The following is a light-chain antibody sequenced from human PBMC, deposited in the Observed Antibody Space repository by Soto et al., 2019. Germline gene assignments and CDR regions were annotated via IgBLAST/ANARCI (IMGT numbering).Light chain of an antibody. CDR1: QSVSSNN. V-gene: IGKV3-20*01. CDR2: GAS. J-gene: IGKJ1*01. Sequence: EIVLTQSPGTLSLSPGERATLSCRASQSVSSNNLAWYQHKRGQAPRLLMYGASSRATGIPDRFSGSGSGTDFTLTITRLEPEDFAVYYCQQYGSSPRTFGQGTTVEIK. CDR3: QQYGSSPRT.